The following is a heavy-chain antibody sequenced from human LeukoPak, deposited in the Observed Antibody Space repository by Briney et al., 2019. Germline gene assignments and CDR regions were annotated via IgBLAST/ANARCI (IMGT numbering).Heavy chain of an antibody. CDR2: IWFDRSNK. Sequence: GGPLRLSCAASGFTFGSYGIHWVRQAPGKGLEWVALIWFDRSNKYYADSMKGRFTISRDNSKNTLYLHMNSRRAEDTAVYYCARASYYCNSGSYPSPDYRGQGTLVTVSS. V-gene: IGHV3-33*01. CDR3: ARASYYCNSGSYPSPDY. J-gene: IGHJ4*02. D-gene: IGHD3-10*01. CDR1: GFTFGSYG.